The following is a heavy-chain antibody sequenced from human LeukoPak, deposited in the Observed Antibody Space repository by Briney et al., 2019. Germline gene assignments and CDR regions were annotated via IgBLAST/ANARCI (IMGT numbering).Heavy chain of an antibody. J-gene: IGHJ5*02. CDR1: GGTFSSYA. D-gene: IGHD2-21*02. V-gene: IGHV1-69*05. CDR2: IIPIFGTA. Sequence: SVKVSCKASGGTFSSYAISWVRQAPGQGLEWMGRIIPIFGTANYAQKFQGRVTITTDESTSTAYMELSSLRSEDTAVHYCAITYCGGDCYSGGNWFDPWGQGTLVTVSS. CDR3: AITYCGGDCYSGGNWFDP.